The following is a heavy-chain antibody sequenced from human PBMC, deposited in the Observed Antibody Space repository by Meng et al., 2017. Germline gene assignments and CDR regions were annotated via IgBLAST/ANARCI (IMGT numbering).Heavy chain of an antibody. CDR2: IYYSGST. D-gene: IGHD5-18*01. CDR1: VGSISSGGYY. Sequence: QVQLQESGPGLGKPSQTLSLPCTVSVGSISSGGYYWGWIRQHPGKGLEWIGYIYYSGSTYYNPSLKSLVTISVDTSKNQFSLKLSSVTAADTAVYYCARADRRVGSYGPNWFDPWGQGTLVTVSS. V-gene: IGHV4-31*01. CDR3: ARADRRVGSYGPNWFDP. J-gene: IGHJ5*02.